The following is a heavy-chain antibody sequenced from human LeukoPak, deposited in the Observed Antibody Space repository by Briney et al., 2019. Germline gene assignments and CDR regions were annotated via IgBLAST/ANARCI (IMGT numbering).Heavy chain of an antibody. J-gene: IGHJ5*02. D-gene: IGHD6-19*01. CDR2: FDPEDGEI. CDR1: GYTLTELS. V-gene: IGHV1-24*01. Sequence: ASVKVSCKVSGYTLTELSMHWVRQAPGKGLEWMGGFDPEDGEIIYAQKFQGRVTMTEDTSTDTAYMELSSLRSEDTAVYYCATEKSSGWYSFFDPWGQGTLVTVSS. CDR3: ATEKSSGWYSFFDP.